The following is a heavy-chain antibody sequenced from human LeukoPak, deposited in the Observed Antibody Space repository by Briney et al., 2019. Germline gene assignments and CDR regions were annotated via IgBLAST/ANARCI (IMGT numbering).Heavy chain of an antibody. D-gene: IGHD3-10*01. CDR3: ARGVLSGYFDY. CDR1: GGSISSGGYY. Sequence: SETLSLTCTVSGGSISSGGYYWSWIRQHPGKGLEWIGYIYYSGSTYYNPSLKSRVTISVDTSKNQFSLKLSSVTAADTPVYYCARGVLSGYFDYWGQGTLVTVSS. J-gene: IGHJ4*02. V-gene: IGHV4-31*03. CDR2: IYYSGST.